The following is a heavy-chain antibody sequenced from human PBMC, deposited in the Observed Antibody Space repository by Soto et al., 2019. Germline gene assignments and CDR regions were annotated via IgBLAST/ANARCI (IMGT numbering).Heavy chain of an antibody. Sequence: GGSRRLSWAGSGFTVSSNYMSWVRQAPGKGLEWVSVIYSGGSTYYADSVKGRFTISRDNSKNTLYLQMNSLRAEDTAVYYCAREGRMGYTWTVEVASDIWGDGLTVT. V-gene: IGHV3-66*01. D-gene: IGHD1-20*01. CDR3: AREGRMGYTWTVEVASDI. J-gene: IGHJ3*02. CDR1: GFTVSSNY. CDR2: IYSGGST.